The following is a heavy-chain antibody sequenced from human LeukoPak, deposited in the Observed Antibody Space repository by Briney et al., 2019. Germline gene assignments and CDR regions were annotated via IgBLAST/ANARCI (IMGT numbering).Heavy chain of an antibody. Sequence: PSQTLSLTCTVSGGSISSGGYYWSWIRQHPGKGLEWIGYIYYSGSTYYNPSLKSRVTISVDTSKNQFSLKLSSVTAADTAVYYCTRYRVETDMVRGGWFDPWGQGTLVTVSS. D-gene: IGHD5-18*01. CDR1: GGSISSGGYY. CDR2: IYYSGST. V-gene: IGHV4-31*03. CDR3: TRYRVETDMVRGGWFDP. J-gene: IGHJ5*02.